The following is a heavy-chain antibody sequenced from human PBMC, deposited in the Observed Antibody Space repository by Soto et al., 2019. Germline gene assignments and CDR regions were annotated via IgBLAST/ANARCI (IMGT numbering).Heavy chain of an antibody. CDR1: GYTFINYD. CDR3: ARGRIGRTWFDP. D-gene: IGHD3-16*02. J-gene: IGHJ5*02. V-gene: IGHV1-8*01. CDR2: MNPDSGNT. Sequence: QVQMVQSGAEVKKPGASVKVSCKASGYTFINYDIHWVRQATGQGLEWMGWMNPDSGNTGYSKQFQGRVTMTSDTTDSTANMEQSDLRSEDSAVYYWARGRIGRTWFDPWGQGTLVTVSS.